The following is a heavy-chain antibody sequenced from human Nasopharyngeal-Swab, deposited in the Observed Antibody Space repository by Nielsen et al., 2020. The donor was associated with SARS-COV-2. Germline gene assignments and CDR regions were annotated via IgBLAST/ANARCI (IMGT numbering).Heavy chain of an antibody. CDR1: GFTFSSYW. CDR2: IWYDGSNK. Sequence: GESLKISCAASGFTFSSYWMTWVRQAPGKGLEWVAVIWYDGSNKYYTNSVKGRFTISRDNSKNTLYLQMNSLRAEDTAVYYCARDPVYSVRRNEGTGGYFDYWGQGTLVTVSS. V-gene: IGHV3-33*08. CDR3: ARDPVYSVRRNEGTGGYFDY. D-gene: IGHD1-1*01. J-gene: IGHJ4*02.